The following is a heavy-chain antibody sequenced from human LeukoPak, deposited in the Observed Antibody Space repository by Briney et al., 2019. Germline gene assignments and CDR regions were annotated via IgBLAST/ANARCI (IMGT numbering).Heavy chain of an antibody. CDR2: IIPILGIA. CDR1: GYTFTSYA. V-gene: IGHV1-69*04. Sequence: SVKVSCKASGYTFTSYAVNWVRQAPGQGLEWMGRIIPILGIANYAQKFQGRVTITADKSTSTAYMELSSLRSEDTAVYYCARDPGCSSTSCHGNYYYGMDVWGQGTTVTVSS. D-gene: IGHD2-2*01. J-gene: IGHJ6*02. CDR3: ARDPGCSSTSCHGNYYYGMDV.